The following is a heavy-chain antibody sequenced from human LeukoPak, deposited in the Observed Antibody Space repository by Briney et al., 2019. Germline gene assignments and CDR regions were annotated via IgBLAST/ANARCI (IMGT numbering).Heavy chain of an antibody. CDR3: AKGGYSSGWTFDY. Sequence: TGGSLRLSCAASGFTFSSYVMHWVRQAPGKGLDWVAVISYDGSNKYYADSVKGRFTISRDNSKNTLYLQMNSLRAEDTAVYYCAKGGYSSGWTFDYWGQGTLVTVSS. D-gene: IGHD6-19*01. CDR1: GFTFSSYV. V-gene: IGHV3-30*18. J-gene: IGHJ4*02. CDR2: ISYDGSNK.